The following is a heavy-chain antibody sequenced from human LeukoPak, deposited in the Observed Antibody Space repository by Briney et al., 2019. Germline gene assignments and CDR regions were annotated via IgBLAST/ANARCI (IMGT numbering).Heavy chain of an antibody. CDR1: GGTFSSYA. V-gene: IGHV1-8*02. Sequence: ASVKVSCKASGGTFSSYAISWVRQAPGQGLEWMGWMNPNSGNTGYAQKFQGGVTMTRNTSISTAYMELSSLRSEDTAVYYCARNLGYCSGGSCYQAYFDYWGQGTLVTVSS. CDR2: MNPNSGNT. D-gene: IGHD2-15*01. CDR3: ARNLGYCSGGSCYQAYFDY. J-gene: IGHJ4*02.